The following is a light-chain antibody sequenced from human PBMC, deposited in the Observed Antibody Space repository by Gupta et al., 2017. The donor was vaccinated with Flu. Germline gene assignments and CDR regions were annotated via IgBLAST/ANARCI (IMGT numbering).Light chain of an antibody. Sequence: QAGLTQPPSVSKGLRQTATLTCTGNSNNVGHQGAAWLQQHQGHPPKLLSYRDNNRPSGISERFSAYRSGNNASLNITGLQPEDEADDYCSEWDSSLRAWVFGGGTKLTVL. CDR3: SEWDSSLRAWV. V-gene: IGLV10-54*04. CDR2: RDN. J-gene: IGLJ3*02. CDR1: SNNVGHQG.